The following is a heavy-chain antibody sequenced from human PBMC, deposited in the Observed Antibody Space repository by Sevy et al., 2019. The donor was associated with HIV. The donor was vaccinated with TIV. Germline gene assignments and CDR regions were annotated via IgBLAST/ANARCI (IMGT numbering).Heavy chain of an antibody. CDR1: GFTVSSNY. CDR2: IYSDGTT. V-gene: IGHV3-66*01. CDR3: ARGKSGYGYGLNS. D-gene: IGHD5-18*01. Sequence: GGSLRLSCAASGFTVSSNYMTWVRQAPGKGLEGASVIYSDGTTYHADSVKDRFTISRDNSKNTLYLQMNSLRAEDTALYYCARGKSGYGYGLNSWGQGTLVTVSS. J-gene: IGHJ4*02.